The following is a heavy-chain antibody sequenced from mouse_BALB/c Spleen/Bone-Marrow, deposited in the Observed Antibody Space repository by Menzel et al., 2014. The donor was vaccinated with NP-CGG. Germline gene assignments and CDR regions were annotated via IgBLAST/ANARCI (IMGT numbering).Heavy chain of an antibody. CDR3: ARHAYYDQTEVSFVY. J-gene: IGHJ3*01. D-gene: IGHD2-4*01. CDR1: GFSFNSYG. Sequence: EVKLMESGGGLVKSGGSLKLSCAASGFSFNSYGMSWVRQTPEKRLEWVATISGGGSYAFYPDSVKGRFTISRDNAKNNLYLQLSCLRSEDTALYYCARHAYYDQTEVSFVYWGQGTLVTASA. CDR2: ISGGGSYA. V-gene: IGHV5-9-2*01.